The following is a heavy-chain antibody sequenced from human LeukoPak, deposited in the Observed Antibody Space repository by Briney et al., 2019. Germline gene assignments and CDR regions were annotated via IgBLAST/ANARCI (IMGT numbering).Heavy chain of an antibody. CDR1: XSLA. Sequence: XSLAXSWVRQTPXKXXEWVSAITGSGGNTYYADSVKGRFTISRXNSXXTLYLQMNSMRADDTAVYYXXXXXXXXXXXDYXGQXXXXTVSS. CDR3: XXXXXXXXXXDY. V-gene: IGHV3-23*01. CDR2: ITGSGGNT. J-gene: IGHJ4*02.